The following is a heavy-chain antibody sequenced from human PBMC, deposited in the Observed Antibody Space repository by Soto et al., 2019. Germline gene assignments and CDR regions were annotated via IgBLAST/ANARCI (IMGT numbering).Heavy chain of an antibody. CDR2: IIPIIGTA. D-gene: IGHD6-13*01. V-gene: IGHV1-69*13. Sequence: GASVKVSCKASGGTFSSYAISWVRQAPGQGLEWMGGIIPIIGTANYAQKFQGRVTITADESTSTAYMELSSLRSEDTAVYYCAGLAAAGIKQIDYWGQGTLVTVSS. CDR1: GGTFSSYA. J-gene: IGHJ4*02. CDR3: AGLAAAGIKQIDY.